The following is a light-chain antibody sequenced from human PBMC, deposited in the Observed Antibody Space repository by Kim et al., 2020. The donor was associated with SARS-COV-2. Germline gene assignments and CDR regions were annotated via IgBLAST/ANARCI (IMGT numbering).Light chain of an antibody. J-gene: IGLJ3*02. CDR1: SGHSSYA. CDR3: QTWGTGIRV. Sequence: AAVKLTGTRSSGHSSYAIAWHQQHPEKGPRYLMKLNSDGSHSKGDGIPDRFSGSSSGAERYLTLSSLQSEDEADYYCQTWGTGIRVFGGGTQLTVL. V-gene: IGLV4-69*01. CDR2: LNSDGSH.